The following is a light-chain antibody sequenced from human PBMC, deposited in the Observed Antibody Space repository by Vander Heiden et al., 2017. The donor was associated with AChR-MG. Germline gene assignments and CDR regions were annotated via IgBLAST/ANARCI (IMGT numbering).Light chain of an antibody. J-gene: IGKJ3*01. Sequence: IQMTPSPSSLSTSLGARVTITCRASQGISNYLAWYQQKPGKGPKLLIYAASTVQSGVPSRFSGSGSGTDFTLTISSLQPEDVATYDCQKYNSAPLYTCGHGTKVDIK. CDR3: QKYNSAPLYT. V-gene: IGKV1-27*01. CDR1: QGISNY. CDR2: AAS.